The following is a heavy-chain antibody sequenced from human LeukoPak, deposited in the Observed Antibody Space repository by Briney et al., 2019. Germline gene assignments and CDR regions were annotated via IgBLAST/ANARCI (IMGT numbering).Heavy chain of an antibody. CDR3: GRDRASGSGTYVY. Sequence: ASVKVSCKASGYTFTNYGVTWVRQAPGQGLEWMGWISGYNGNTVYAQTVQGRVTMTTDTSTSTAYMELRSLRSDDTAVYYCGRDRASGSGTYVYWGQGTLVTVSS. V-gene: IGHV1-18*01. D-gene: IGHD3-10*01. J-gene: IGHJ4*02. CDR1: GYTFTNYG. CDR2: ISGYNGNT.